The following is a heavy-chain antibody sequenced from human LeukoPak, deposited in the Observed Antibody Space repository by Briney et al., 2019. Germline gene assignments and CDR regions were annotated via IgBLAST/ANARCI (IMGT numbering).Heavy chain of an antibody. Sequence: GGSLRLSCAASGFTFDDYGMSWVRQAPGKGLEWVSGINWNGGSTGYADSVKGRFTISRDNAKNSLYLQMNSLRAEDTALYCCARHMVRGATSYYYYYMDVWGKGTTVTVSS. V-gene: IGHV3-20*04. D-gene: IGHD3-10*01. CDR2: INWNGGST. J-gene: IGHJ6*03. CDR1: GFTFDDYG. CDR3: ARHMVRGATSYYYYYMDV.